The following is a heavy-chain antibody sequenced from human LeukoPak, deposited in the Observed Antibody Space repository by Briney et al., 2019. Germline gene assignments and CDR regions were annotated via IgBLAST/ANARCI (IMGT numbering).Heavy chain of an antibody. D-gene: IGHD1-1*01. Sequence: SVKVSCKASGGTFSSYSISWVRQAPGQGLEWMGRIIPIFDIPNYAQKFQGRVTIAADKSTSTAYMELSSLRSEDTAVYYCARDFTESTWNDAHWFDPWSQGALVTVSS. CDR2: IIPIFDIP. J-gene: IGHJ5*02. CDR3: ARDFTESTWNDAHWFDP. CDR1: GGTFSSYS. V-gene: IGHV1-69*04.